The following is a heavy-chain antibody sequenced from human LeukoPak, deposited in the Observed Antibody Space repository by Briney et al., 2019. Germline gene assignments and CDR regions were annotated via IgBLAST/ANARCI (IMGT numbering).Heavy chain of an antibody. Sequence: GGSLRLSCAASGFTVSSNFMSWVRQASGKGLEWVSVIYSDGSTYYADSVKGRFTISRDNSKNTLYLQMNSLRAEDTAVYYCARDAVTAPPYYYYGMDVWGQGTTVTVSS. D-gene: IGHD2-21*02. CDR1: GFTVSSNF. J-gene: IGHJ6*02. CDR3: ARDAVTAPPYYYYGMDV. V-gene: IGHV3-53*01. CDR2: IYSDGST.